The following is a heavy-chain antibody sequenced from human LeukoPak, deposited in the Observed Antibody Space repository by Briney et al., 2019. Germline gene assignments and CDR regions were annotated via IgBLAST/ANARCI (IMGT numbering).Heavy chain of an antibody. J-gene: IGHJ4*02. CDR2: IYYSGST. D-gene: IGHD5-12*01. CDR3: ARDQGKSGYSGYAFDY. Sequence: SETLSLTCTVSGGSISSYYWSWIRQPPGKGLEWIGYIYYSGSTNYNPSLKSRVTISVDTSKNQFSLKLSSVTAADTAVYYCARDQGKSGYSGYAFDYGGQGTLVTVSS. CDR1: GGSISSYY. V-gene: IGHV4-59*01.